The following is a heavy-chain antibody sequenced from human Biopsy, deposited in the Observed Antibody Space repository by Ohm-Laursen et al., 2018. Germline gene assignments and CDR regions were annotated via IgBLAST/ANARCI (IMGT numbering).Heavy chain of an antibody. J-gene: IGHJ3*01. D-gene: IGHD5-18*01. V-gene: IGHV1-2*02. CDR3: ARFAYSEYRRDPRDV. Sequence: GASVKVSCKASGYNFNAYYMQWVRQAPGQGLEWMGWINPNNGGTNYAHKFQGRVTMTRDTSISTAYMHLSGLTSDDTAVYYCARFAYSEYRRDPRDVWGQGTMVTVSS. CDR2: INPNNGGT. CDR1: GYNFNAYY.